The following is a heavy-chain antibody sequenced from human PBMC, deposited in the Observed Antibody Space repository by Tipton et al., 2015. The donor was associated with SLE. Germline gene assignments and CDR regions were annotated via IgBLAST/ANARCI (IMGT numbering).Heavy chain of an antibody. D-gene: IGHD2-15*01. Sequence: VQLVQSGGGLLQPGGSLKLSCAASGFTFDSYAMTWVRQAPGKGLEWISVIYSGGSTLYADSVKGRFTISRDDSTKTLYLQMNRLRPEDTAVYYYAKGRVVGATRYFFGYWGQGSQVTVAS. CDR3: AKGRVVGATRYFFGY. CDR2: IYSGGST. J-gene: IGHJ4*02. V-gene: IGHV3-23*03. CDR1: GFTFDSYA.